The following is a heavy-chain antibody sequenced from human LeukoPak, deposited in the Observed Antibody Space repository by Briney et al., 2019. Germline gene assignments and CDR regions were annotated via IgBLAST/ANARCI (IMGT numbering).Heavy chain of an antibody. V-gene: IGHV4-39*07. D-gene: IGHD3-10*01. CDR3: ADYYGSGSYIYYFDY. Sequence: PSETLSLTCTVSGGSITSYYWSWIRQPPGKGLEWIGSIYYSGSTYYNPSLKSRVTISVDTSKNQFSLKLSSVTAADTAVYYCADYYGSGSYIYYFDYWGQGTLVTVSS. CDR1: GGSITSYY. CDR2: IYYSGST. J-gene: IGHJ4*02.